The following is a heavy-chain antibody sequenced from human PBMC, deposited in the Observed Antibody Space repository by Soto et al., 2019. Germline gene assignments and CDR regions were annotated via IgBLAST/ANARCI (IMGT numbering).Heavy chain of an antibody. Sequence: PGGSLRLSCAASGFTFSSYGMHWVRQAPGKGLEWVGRIRNKANSYTTGFAASVRGRFAISRDDSKNSLYLQMNSLKTEDTAVYYCVRVCPVGAFDIRGQGTRVTVSS. CDR2: IRNKANSYTT. CDR1: GFTFSSYG. J-gene: IGHJ3*02. V-gene: IGHV3-72*01. D-gene: IGHD3-10*02. CDR3: VRVCPVGAFDI.